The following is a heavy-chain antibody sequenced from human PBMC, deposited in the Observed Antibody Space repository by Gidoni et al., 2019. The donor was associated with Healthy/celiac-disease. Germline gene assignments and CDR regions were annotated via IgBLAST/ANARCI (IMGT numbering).Heavy chain of an antibody. CDR1: GFTFSSYG. J-gene: IGHJ4*02. CDR2: ISYDGSNK. D-gene: IGHD6-13*01. Sequence: QVQLVESGGGVVHPGRSLRLSCAASGFTFSSYGMHWVRQAPGKGLEWVAVISYDGSNKYYADSVKGRFTISRDNSKNTLYLQMNSLRAEDTAVYYCARIAAAGTVYFDYWGQGTLVTVSS. CDR3: ARIAAAGTVYFDY. V-gene: IGHV3-30*03.